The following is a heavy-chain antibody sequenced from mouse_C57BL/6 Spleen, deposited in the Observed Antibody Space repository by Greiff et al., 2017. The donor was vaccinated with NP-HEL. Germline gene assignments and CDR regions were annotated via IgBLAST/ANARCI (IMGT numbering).Heavy chain of an antibody. D-gene: IGHD3-2*02. J-gene: IGHJ3*01. V-gene: IGHV1-50*01. CDR3: ARRDSSGPAWFAY. CDR2: IDPSDSYT. Sequence: QVQLQQPGAELVKPGASVKLSCKASGYTFTSYWMQWVNQRPGQGLEWIGEIDPSDSYTNYNQKFKGKATLTVDTSSSTAYMQLSSLTSEDSAVYYCARRDSSGPAWFAYGGQGTLVTVSA. CDR1: GYTFTSYW.